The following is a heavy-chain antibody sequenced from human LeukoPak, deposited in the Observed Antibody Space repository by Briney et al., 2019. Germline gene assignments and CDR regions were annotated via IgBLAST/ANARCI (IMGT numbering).Heavy chain of an antibody. Sequence: GGSLRLSCAASGFTFSNYAMTWVRQAPGKGLEWVSAISGSGDTTYYADSVKGRFTISRDNSKNTLYLQMNSLRAEDTAVYYCARRYCSSTSCLLDYWGQGTLVTVSS. CDR2: ISGSGDTT. CDR1: GFTFSNYA. D-gene: IGHD2-2*01. CDR3: ARRYCSSTSCLLDY. V-gene: IGHV3-23*01. J-gene: IGHJ4*02.